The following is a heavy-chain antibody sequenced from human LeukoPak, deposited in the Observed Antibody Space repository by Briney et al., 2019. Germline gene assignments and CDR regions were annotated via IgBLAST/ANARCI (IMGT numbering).Heavy chain of an antibody. CDR3: ARSRELDYYFDY. CDR1: GGSISSYY. D-gene: IGHD1-26*01. V-gene: IGHV4-59*01. CDR2: IYYSGST. J-gene: IGHJ4*02. Sequence: PSETLSLTCTVSGGSISSYYWSWIRRPPGKGLEWIGYIYYSGSTNYNPSLKSRVTISVDTSKNQFSLKLSSVTAADTAVYYCARSRELDYYFDYWGPGTLVTVSS.